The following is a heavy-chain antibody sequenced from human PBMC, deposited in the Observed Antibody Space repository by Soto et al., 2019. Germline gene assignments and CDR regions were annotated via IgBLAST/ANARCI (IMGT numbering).Heavy chain of an antibody. CDR1: GFTFSSYG. V-gene: IGHV3-33*01. CDR3: AREGDVLLWFGELFGYFDY. Sequence: QVQLVESGGGVVQPGRSLRLSCAASGFTFSSYGMHWVRQAPGKGLEWVAVIWYDGSNKYYADSVKGRFTISRDNSKNTLYLQMNSLRAEDTAVYYCAREGDVLLWFGELFGYFDYWGQGILVTVSS. CDR2: IWYDGSNK. D-gene: IGHD3-10*01. J-gene: IGHJ4*02.